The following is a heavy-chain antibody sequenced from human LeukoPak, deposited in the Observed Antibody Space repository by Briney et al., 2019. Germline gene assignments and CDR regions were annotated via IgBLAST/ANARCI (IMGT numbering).Heavy chain of an antibody. V-gene: IGHV3-7*04. CDR3: ARGRYYYDSSGYNDY. D-gene: IGHD3-22*01. CDR2: IKQDGSEK. Sequence: GGSLRLSCAASGFTFSSYWMSWVRQAPGKGLEWVANIKQDGSEKYYVDSVKGRFTISRDNAKNSLYLQMNSLRAEDTAVYYCARGRYYYDSSGYNDYWGQGTLVTVSS. CDR1: GFTFSSYW. J-gene: IGHJ4*02.